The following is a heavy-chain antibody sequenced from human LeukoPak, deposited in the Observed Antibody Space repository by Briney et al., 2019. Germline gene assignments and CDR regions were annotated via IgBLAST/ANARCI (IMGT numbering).Heavy chain of an antibody. J-gene: IGHJ6*03. Sequence: ASLKLSCKASGYTFTSYDINWVRQATGQGLEWMGWMNPNSGNTGYAQKLQGRVTMTRNTSISTAYMELSSLRSEDTAVYYCARGRRDGFRYYYYYMDVWGKGTTVTVSS. CDR1: GYTFTSYD. V-gene: IGHV1-8*01. CDR3: ARGRRDGFRYYYYYMDV. CDR2: MNPNSGNT. D-gene: IGHD5-24*01.